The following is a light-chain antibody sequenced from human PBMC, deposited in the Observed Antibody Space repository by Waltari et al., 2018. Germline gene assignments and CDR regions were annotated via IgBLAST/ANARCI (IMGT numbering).Light chain of an antibody. Sequence: DIQMTQSPSSLSASIGDRVTISCRASQFVSSYLNWFQQKPGKAPKLLIYATASLQSGDPSRFSGAGAGTDFTLTISSLQPDDFATYYCQQSYTSPPTFGQGTNVEIK. CDR2: ATA. CDR3: QQSYTSPPT. J-gene: IGKJ1*01. V-gene: IGKV1-39*01. CDR1: QFVSSY.